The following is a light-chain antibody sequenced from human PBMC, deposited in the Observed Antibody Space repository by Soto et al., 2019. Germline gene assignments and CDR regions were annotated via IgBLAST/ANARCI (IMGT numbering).Light chain of an antibody. CDR1: QSVSNSY. V-gene: IGKV3-20*01. Sequence: EIVLTQSPGTLSLSPGERATLSCRASQSVSNSYLAWYQQKPGQAPRLLIYGASSRATGIPDSFSGSGSGTDSTLTISRLEPEDSAVYYCQQYGSSPWTFGQGTKVDIK. J-gene: IGKJ1*01. CDR3: QQYGSSPWT. CDR2: GAS.